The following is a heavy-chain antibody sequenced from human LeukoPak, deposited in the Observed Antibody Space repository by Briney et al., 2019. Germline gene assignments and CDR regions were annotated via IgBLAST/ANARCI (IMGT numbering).Heavy chain of an antibody. Sequence: ASVKVSCKASGYTFTGYYMHWVRQAPGQGLEWMGRINPNSGGTNYAQKFQGRVTMTRDTSISTAYMELSRLRSDDTAVYYCARDRANIGSGWYSYYYYYMDVWGKGTTVTVSS. V-gene: IGHV1-2*06. CDR1: GYTFTGYY. J-gene: IGHJ6*03. CDR3: ARDRANIGSGWYSYYYYYMDV. CDR2: INPNSGGT. D-gene: IGHD6-19*01.